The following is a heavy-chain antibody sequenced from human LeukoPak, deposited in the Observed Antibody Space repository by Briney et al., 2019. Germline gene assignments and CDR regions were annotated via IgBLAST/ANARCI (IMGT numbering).Heavy chain of an antibody. CDR2: TYYMSKRYN. J-gene: IGHJ6*02. CDR3: ARGISYYGIDV. Sequence: SQAPSLTCAISGDCVSSNSAAWNWIRQPPSRGLEWLGMTYYMSKRYNDYAVSVRSRITINPDTSKNQFSLRLNSVAAEDTAVYYGARGISYYGIDVWGQGTTVTVSS. CDR1: GDCVSSNSAA. V-gene: IGHV6-1*01.